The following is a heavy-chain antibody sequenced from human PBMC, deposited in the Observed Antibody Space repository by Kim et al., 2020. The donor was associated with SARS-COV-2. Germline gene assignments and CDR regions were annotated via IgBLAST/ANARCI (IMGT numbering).Heavy chain of an antibody. V-gene: IGHV1-18*01. D-gene: IGHD6-19*01. CDR1: GYTFTSYG. Sequence: ASVKVSCKASGYTFTSYGISWVRQAPGQGLEWMGWISAYNGNTNYAQKLQDRVTMTTDTSTSTAYMELRSLRSDDTAVYYCARDLKGSGWYWDYYYYGMDVWGQGTTVTVSS. CDR3: ARDLKGSGWYWDYYYYGMDV. J-gene: IGHJ6*02. CDR2: ISAYNGNT.